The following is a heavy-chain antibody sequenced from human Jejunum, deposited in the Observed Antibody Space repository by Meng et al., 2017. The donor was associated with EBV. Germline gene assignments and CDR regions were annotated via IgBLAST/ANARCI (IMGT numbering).Heavy chain of an antibody. D-gene: IGHD1-26*01. J-gene: IGHJ4*02. CDR2: INNDGSGT. V-gene: IGHV3-74*03. Sequence: EVQRVDSGGGLVEPGGSLRRSCAASGFTFSSYWMLWVRQGPGKGLVWVSRINNDGSGTTYADSVRGRFTISRDNAKNTLYMQVNSLRAEDTAVYYCARDQDGAGGTIDYWGRGTLVTVSS. CDR1: GFTFSSYW. CDR3: ARDQDGAGGTIDY.